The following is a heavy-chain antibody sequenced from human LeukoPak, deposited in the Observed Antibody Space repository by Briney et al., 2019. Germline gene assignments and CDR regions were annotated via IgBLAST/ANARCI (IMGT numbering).Heavy chain of an antibody. J-gene: IGHJ3*02. D-gene: IGHD6-6*01. CDR2: IYTSGST. Sequence: SETLSLTCTVSGGSISSYYWSWIRQPAGKGLEWIGRIYTSGSTNYNPSLKSRVTMSVDTSKNQFSLKLSSVTAADTAVYYCARDVFEYSSSPGAFDIWGQGTMVTVSS. CDR1: GGSISSYY. CDR3: ARDVFEYSSSPGAFDI. V-gene: IGHV4-4*07.